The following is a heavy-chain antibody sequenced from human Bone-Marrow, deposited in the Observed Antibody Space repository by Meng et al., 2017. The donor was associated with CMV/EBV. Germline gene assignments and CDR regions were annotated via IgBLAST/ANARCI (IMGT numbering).Heavy chain of an antibody. D-gene: IGHD6-6*01. Sequence: SETLSLTCTVSGGSMNTYYWSWIRQSPGKGLQWIGYIYYSGNTNYNPSLRSRVTISADTSKNQFSLKLSSVTAADTAVYHCARFPGPYSSSSAQNYYYGMDVWGQGTTVTVSS. CDR3: ARFPGPYSSSSAQNYYYGMDV. CDR1: GGSMNTYY. J-gene: IGHJ6*02. CDR2: IYYSGNT. V-gene: IGHV4-59*01.